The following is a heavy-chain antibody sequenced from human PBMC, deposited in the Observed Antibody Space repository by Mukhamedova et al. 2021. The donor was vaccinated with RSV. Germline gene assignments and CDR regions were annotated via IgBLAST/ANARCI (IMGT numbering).Heavy chain of an antibody. Sequence: GLEWIGEIFYSGTTAYSPSLKSRVTISVDKTKNQFSLNLTSMTVADTAVYYCARANGAVATSYYYYGLNVWGPGISVTVSS. D-gene: IGHD3-16*01. J-gene: IGHJ6*02. CDR2: IFYSGTT. V-gene: IGHV4-4*02. CDR3: ARANGAVATSYYYYGLNV.